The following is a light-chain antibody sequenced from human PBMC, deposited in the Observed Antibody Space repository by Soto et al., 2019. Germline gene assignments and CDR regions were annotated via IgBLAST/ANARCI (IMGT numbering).Light chain of an antibody. V-gene: IGKV1-5*03. Sequence: DIQMTQSPSTLSASVGDRVTITCRASRSISTWLAWYQQKPGRAPKLLIYKASSLDSGVPSRFSGSRSVTEFTLTISSLQPDDFAPYYCQQYNTYPITFGQGTKLEIK. CDR3: QQYNTYPIT. CDR1: RSISTW. CDR2: KAS. J-gene: IGKJ2*01.